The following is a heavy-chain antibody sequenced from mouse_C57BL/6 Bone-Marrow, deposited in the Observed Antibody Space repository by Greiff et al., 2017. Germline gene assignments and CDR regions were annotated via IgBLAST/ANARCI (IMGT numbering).Heavy chain of an antibody. CDR3: ARGRVRRRVDY. D-gene: IGHD2-14*01. Sequence: VKLKQPGTELVKPGASVKLSCKASGYTFTSYWMHWVKQRPGQGLEWIGNINPSNGGTNYNEKFKSKATLTVDKSSSTAYMQLSSLTSEDSAVYYCARGRVRRRVDYWGQGTTLTVSS. CDR2: INPSNGGT. J-gene: IGHJ2*01. CDR1: GYTFTSYW. V-gene: IGHV1-53*01.